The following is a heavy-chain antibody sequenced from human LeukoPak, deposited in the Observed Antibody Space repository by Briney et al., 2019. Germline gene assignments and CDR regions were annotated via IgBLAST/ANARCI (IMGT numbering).Heavy chain of an antibody. J-gene: IGHJ2*01. D-gene: IGHD2-8*01. CDR2: ISGSGGGT. Sequence: PGGSLRLSRAASGFTFSSYAMSWVRQAPGKGLEWVSGISGSGGGTYNADSVKGRFTISRDNSKNTLYLQMDSLRAEDTAVYYCAKNGVNYWYFDLWGRGTLVTVSS. CDR3: AKNGVNYWYFDL. V-gene: IGHV3-23*01. CDR1: GFTFSSYA.